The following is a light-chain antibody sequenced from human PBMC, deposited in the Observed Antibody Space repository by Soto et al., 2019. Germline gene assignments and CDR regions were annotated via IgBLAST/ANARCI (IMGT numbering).Light chain of an antibody. J-gene: IGKJ4*01. V-gene: IGKV1-5*03. CDR2: GAS. CDR1: QNIIRD. CDR3: QQNYNYPLT. Sequence: DVQLTQSPVTLSAAVGDRVTITCRASQNIIRDLAWHQQKPGKDPRLLIYGASNLQSGVPSRFSGSGSGTEFTLTISGLQPDDFATYYCQQNYNYPLTFGGGTKIEIK.